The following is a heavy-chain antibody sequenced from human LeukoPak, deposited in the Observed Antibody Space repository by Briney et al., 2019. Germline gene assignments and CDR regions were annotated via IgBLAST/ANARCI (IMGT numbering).Heavy chain of an antibody. CDR2: ISSSSSTI. J-gene: IGHJ6*02. D-gene: IGHD4-17*01. CDR3: AREAFFGDYGDYYGMDV. V-gene: IGHV3-48*02. Sequence: GGSLRLSCAASGFTFSGYSMNWVRQAPGKGLEGVSYISSSSSTIYYADSVKGRFTSSRDNAKNSLYLQMNSLRDEDTAVYYCAREAFFGDYGDYYGMDVWGQGTTVTVSS. CDR1: GFTFSGYS.